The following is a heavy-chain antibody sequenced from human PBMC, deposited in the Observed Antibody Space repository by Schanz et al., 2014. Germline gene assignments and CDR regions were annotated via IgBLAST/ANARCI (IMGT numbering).Heavy chain of an antibody. CDR2: TSNDGSFT. CDR1: GLTFSDSW. D-gene: IGHD4-17*01. CDR3: VRDTDYHFDY. J-gene: IGHJ4*02. V-gene: IGHV3-74*01. Sequence: EVQLVESGGGLVQPGGSLRLSCAASGLTFSDSWMHWVRQAPGKGLVWVSRTSNDGSFTTFADSVKGRFTISRDNAKNTLYLQMNSLRAEDTAVYYCVRDTDYHFDYWGQGTLVTVSS.